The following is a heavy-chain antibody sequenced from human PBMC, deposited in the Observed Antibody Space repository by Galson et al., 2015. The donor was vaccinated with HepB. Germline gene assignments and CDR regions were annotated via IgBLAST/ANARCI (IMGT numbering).Heavy chain of an antibody. CDR1: GFPFSNYA. J-gene: IGHJ4*02. CDR3: ARRAGAMGGFSFDY. Sequence: SLRLSCAASGFPFSNYAMHWVRQTPGKGLEWMTVILHDAHNRYYADSVEGRFTVSRDNSKNTVYLQMNSLRPEDTAMYCWARRAGAMGGFSFDYWGQGSLVTVSS. D-gene: IGHD2-2*01. V-gene: IGHV3-30*04. CDR2: ILHDAHNR.